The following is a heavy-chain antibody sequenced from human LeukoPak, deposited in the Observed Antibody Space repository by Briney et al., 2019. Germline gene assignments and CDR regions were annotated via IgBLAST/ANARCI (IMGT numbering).Heavy chain of an antibody. V-gene: IGHV3-66*01. CDR1: EFSVGSNY. J-gene: IGHJ5*02. Sequence: GGSLRLSCAASEFSVGSNYMTWVRQAPGKGLEWVSLIYSGGSTYYADSVKGRFTISRDNSKNTLYLQMNSLRAGDTAVYYCARAGMYYYDSSGYWMDWFDPWGQGTLVTVSS. CDR3: ARAGMYYYDSSGYWMDWFDP. CDR2: IYSGGST. D-gene: IGHD3-22*01.